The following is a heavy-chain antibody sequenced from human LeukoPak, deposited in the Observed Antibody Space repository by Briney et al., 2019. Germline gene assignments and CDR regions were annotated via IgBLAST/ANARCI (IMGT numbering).Heavy chain of an antibody. V-gene: IGHV3-11*01. J-gene: IGHJ5*02. CDR2: ISRSGSTI. Sequence: GGSLRLSCAASGFTFSDYYMSWIRQAPGKGLEWVSYISRSGSTIYYADSVKGRFTISRDNAKNSLYLQMNSLRAEDTAVYYCARGPHYDSSGYYYGWFDPWGQGTLVTVSS. D-gene: IGHD3-22*01. CDR1: GFTFSDYY. CDR3: ARGPHYDSSGYYYGWFDP.